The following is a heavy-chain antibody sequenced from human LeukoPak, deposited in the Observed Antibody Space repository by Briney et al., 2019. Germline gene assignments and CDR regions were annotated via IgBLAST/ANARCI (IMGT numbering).Heavy chain of an antibody. J-gene: IGHJ4*02. CDR1: GLTGSHNY. Sequence: GGSLRLSCAASGLTGSHNYVSWVRQAPGKGLEWVSAIHTSGDTCYADSVKGRFTISRDNSKNTLYLQMNNLRAEDTAVYYCARDRSTANGHCSGDYCYAEVGRGQGTLVTVSS. CDR3: ARDRSTANGHCSGDYCYAEVG. V-gene: IGHV3-53*01. D-gene: IGHD2-15*01. CDR2: IHTSGDT.